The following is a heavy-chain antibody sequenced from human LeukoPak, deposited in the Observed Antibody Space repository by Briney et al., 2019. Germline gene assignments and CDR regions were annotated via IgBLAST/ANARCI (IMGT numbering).Heavy chain of an antibody. CDR1: GYTFTSYF. CDR2: INPSGGST. CDR3: ARDRSGVLDY. D-gene: IGHD3-10*01. J-gene: IGHJ4*02. Sequence: ASVKVSCKASGYTFTSYFMHWVRQAPGQGLEWMGIINPSGGSTSYAQKFQGRVTMTRDTSTSTVYMELSSLRSGDTAVYYCARDRSGVLDYWGQGTLVTVSS. V-gene: IGHV1-46*01.